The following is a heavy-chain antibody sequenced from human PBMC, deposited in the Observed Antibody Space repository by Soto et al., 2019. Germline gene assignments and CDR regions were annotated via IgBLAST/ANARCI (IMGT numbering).Heavy chain of an antibody. J-gene: IGHJ6*02. D-gene: IGHD5-12*01. CDR1: GFPFSSYW. V-gene: IGHV3-74*01. Sequence: GGSLRLSCASSGFPFSSYWMHWVRQAPGKGLVWVSRINSDGSSTSYADSVKGRFTISRDNAKNTLYLQMNSLRAEDTAVYYCARDFGYSGDYYYYGMDVWGQGTTVTVSS. CDR3: ARDFGYSGDYYYYGMDV. CDR2: INSDGSST.